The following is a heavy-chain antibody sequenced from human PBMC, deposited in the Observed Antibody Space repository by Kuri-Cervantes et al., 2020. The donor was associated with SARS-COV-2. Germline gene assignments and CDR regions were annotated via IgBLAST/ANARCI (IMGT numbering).Heavy chain of an antibody. CDR3: AKERDSLRTSGIAAAGTGFDY. CDR2: IRYDGSNK. Sequence: LSLTCAASGFTFSSYGMHWVRQAPGKGLEWVAFIRYDGSNKYYADSVKGRFTISRDNSKNTLYLQMNSPRAEDTAVYYCAKERDSLRTSGIAAAGTGFDYWGQGTLVTVSS. V-gene: IGHV3-30*02. J-gene: IGHJ4*02. CDR1: GFTFSSYG. D-gene: IGHD6-13*01.